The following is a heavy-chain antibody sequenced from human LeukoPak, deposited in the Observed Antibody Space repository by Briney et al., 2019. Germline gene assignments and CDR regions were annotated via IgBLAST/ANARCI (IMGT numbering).Heavy chain of an antibody. CDR1: GGSIGGNSY. D-gene: IGHD1-26*01. CDR2: ISNSGST. V-gene: IGHV4-61*01. J-gene: IGHJ4*02. CDR3: ARGGASSIPLDY. Sequence: SETLSLTCTVSGGSIGGNSYWSWIRQPPGKGPEWIGHISNSGSTYYSPFLSSRVTISLDTSKNQFSLKLRSVTAADTAVYYCARGGASSIPLDYWGRGTLVTVSS.